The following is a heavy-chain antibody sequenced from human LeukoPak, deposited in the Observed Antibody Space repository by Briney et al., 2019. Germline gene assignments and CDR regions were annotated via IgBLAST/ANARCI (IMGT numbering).Heavy chain of an antibody. CDR2: IWYDGSNK. J-gene: IGHJ3*02. D-gene: IGHD1-1*01. Sequence: GGSLRLSCAASEFTFSSYGMHRVRQAPGKGLEWVAVIWYDGSNKYYADSVKGRFTISRDNSKNTLYLQMNSLRAEDTAVYYCVGAVTNDGPVAFDIWGQGTMVTVSS. V-gene: IGHV3-33*01. CDR1: EFTFSSYG. CDR3: VGAVTNDGPVAFDI.